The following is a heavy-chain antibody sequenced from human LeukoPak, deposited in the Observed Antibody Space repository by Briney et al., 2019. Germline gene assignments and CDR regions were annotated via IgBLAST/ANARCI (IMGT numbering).Heavy chain of an antibody. J-gene: IGHJ4*02. CDR3: ARGSLTFDY. Sequence: XMNWVRQAXGXGLEWVSSISSIIYIYYADSVKGRFTISRDNAKNSLYLQMNSLRAEDTAVYYCARGSLTFDYWGQGTLVTVSS. CDR1: X. D-gene: IGHD3-16*01. V-gene: IGHV3-21*01. CDR2: ISSIIYI.